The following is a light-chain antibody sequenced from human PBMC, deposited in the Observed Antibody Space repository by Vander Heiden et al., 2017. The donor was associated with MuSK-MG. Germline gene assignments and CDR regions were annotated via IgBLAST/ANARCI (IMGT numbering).Light chain of an antibody. J-gene: IGLJ2*01. CDR1: NLGNKY. Sequence: SYELAQPPSVSVSPGQTVTITCSGANLGNKYASWSQQKPGQSPVLLIYQDTRRPSGIPERYSGSNSGNTATLTISGTQPMDEADYYGQTWDTSVIFGGGTKLTVL. V-gene: IGLV3-1*01. CDR2: QDT. CDR3: QTWDTSVI.